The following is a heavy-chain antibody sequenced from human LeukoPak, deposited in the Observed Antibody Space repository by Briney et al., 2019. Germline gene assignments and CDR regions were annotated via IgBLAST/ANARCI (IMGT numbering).Heavy chain of an antibody. CDR3: ARGGASSIPLDY. CDR1: GGSIGGNSY. J-gene: IGHJ4*02. V-gene: IGHV4-61*01. D-gene: IGHD1-26*01. CDR2: ISNSGST. Sequence: PSETLSLTCTVSGGSIGGNSYWSWIRQPPGKGPEWIGHISNSGSTYYSPSLSSRVTISLDTSKNQFSLKLRSVTAADTAVYYCARGGASSIPLDYWGRGTLVAVSS.